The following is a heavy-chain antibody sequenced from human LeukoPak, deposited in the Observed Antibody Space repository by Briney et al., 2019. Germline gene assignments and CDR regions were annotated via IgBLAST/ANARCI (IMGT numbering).Heavy chain of an antibody. J-gene: IGHJ4*02. Sequence: GGSLRLSCVASGFTFSSYSMQWVRQTPGKGLEWVGILSYDGTNTYYGESVKGRFTISRDNSQNTVYLQMNSLRAEDTAVYYCAKGGTSVARYVDYWGQGTLVTVSS. CDR3: AKGGTSVARYVDY. CDR1: GFTFSSYS. D-gene: IGHD5-12*01. CDR2: LSYDGTNT. V-gene: IGHV3-30*18.